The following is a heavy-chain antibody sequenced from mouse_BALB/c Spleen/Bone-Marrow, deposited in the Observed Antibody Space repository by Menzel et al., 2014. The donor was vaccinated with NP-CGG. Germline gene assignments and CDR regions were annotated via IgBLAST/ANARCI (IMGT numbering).Heavy chain of an antibody. D-gene: IGHD2-4*01. CDR1: GYNFISYW. J-gene: IGHJ4*01. CDR3: ARNYDYDGGYYAMDY. CDR2: INPSTGYT. V-gene: IGHV1-7*01. Sequence: VMLVESGAELAKPGASVKMSCKASGYNFISYWMHWVKQRPGQGLEWIGYINPSTGYTEYNQKFKDKATLTADKSSSKAYMQLSSLTSEDSAVYYCARNYDYDGGYYAMDYWGQGTSVTVSS.